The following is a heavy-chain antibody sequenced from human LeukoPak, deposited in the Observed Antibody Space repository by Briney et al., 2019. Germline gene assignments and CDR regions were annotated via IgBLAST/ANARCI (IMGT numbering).Heavy chain of an antibody. CDR1: GYTFTDYY. D-gene: IGHD3-10*01. CDR2: INPNSGGT. Sequence: ASVKVSCEASGYTFTDYYMHWVRQAPGQGLEWMGWINPNSGGTNYAQKFQGRVTMTRDTSISTAYMELSRLRSDDTAVYYCARTLPLVPEGGYGSRAFDIWGQGTMVTVSS. J-gene: IGHJ3*02. V-gene: IGHV1-2*02. CDR3: ARTLPLVPEGGYGSRAFDI.